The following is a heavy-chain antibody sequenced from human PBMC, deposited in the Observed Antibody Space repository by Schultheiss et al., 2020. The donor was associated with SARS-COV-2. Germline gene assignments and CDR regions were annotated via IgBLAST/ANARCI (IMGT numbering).Heavy chain of an antibody. CDR2: IYSGGST. CDR1: GFTVSSNY. D-gene: IGHD3-9*01. J-gene: IGHJ4*02. Sequence: GGSLRLSCAASGFTVSSNYMSWVRQAPGKGLEWVSVIYSGGSTYYADSVKGRFTISRDNSKNTLYLQMNSLRAEDTAVYYCARDNYDILTGYAPRSFFDYWGQGTLVTVSS. CDR3: ARDNYDILTGYAPRSFFDY. V-gene: IGHV3-66*01.